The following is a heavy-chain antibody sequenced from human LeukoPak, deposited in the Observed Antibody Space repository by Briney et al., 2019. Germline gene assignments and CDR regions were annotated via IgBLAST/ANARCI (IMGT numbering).Heavy chain of an antibody. J-gene: IGHJ4*02. CDR2: TYYSGST. CDR3: ARHEGGATNY. Sequence: SETLSLTCTVSDGSISSSSYYWGWIRQPPGKGLEWIGSTYYSGSTYSNPSFKSRVTISVDTSKNQFSLKLSSVTAADTAVYYCARHEGGATNYWGQGTLVTVSS. CDR1: DGSISSSSYY. V-gene: IGHV4-39*01. D-gene: IGHD1-26*01.